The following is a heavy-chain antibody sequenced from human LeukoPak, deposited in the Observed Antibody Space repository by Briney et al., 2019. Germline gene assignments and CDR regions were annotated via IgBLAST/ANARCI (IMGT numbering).Heavy chain of an antibody. CDR1: GGSLSGYY. D-gene: IGHD7-27*01. CDR3: ASRKLGNDY. V-gene: IGHV4-34*01. CDR2: INHSGST. J-gene: IGHJ4*02. Sequence: PSETLSLTCAVYGGSLSGYYWSWIRQPPGKGLEWIGEINHSGSTNYNPSLKSRVTISVDTSKNQFSLKLSSVTAADTAVYYWASRKLGNDYWGQGTLVTVSS.